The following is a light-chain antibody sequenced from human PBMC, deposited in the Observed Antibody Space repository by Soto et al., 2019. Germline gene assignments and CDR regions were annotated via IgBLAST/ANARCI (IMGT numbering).Light chain of an antibody. CDR2: DVS. Sequence: QSALTQPASVSGSPGQSITISCTGTSSDVGGYNYVSWYQQHPGKAHKLMIYDVSNRPSGVSNRFSGSKSGNTASLTISGLQAEDEAEYYCSSYTSSSTVVFGGGTKLTVL. CDR3: SSYTSSSTVV. CDR1: SSDVGGYNY. J-gene: IGLJ2*01. V-gene: IGLV2-14*01.